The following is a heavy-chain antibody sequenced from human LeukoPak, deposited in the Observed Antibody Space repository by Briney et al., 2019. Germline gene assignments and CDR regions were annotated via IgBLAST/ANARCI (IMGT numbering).Heavy chain of an antibody. J-gene: IGHJ3*02. CDR3: ASDYIAAAGMGFAFDI. CDR1: GFTFSIYG. D-gene: IGHD6-13*01. CDR2: ISSTSTYT. V-gene: IGHV3-21*04. Sequence: GGSLRLSCADYGFTFSIYGTHWVRHAPGRGLEWLSSISSTSTYTYYADSVKGRFTISRDNDKNSLYLQMNSLRDENAAVYYCASDYIAAAGMGFAFDIWGQGTMVTVSS.